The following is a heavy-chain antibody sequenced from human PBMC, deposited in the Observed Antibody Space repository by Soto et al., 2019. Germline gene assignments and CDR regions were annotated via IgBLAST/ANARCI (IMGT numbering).Heavy chain of an antibody. CDR3: ATSYGSGYRAFDY. Sequence: QVQLVQSGAEVKRPGSSVKVSCKASGATFAFYSINWLRQAPGLGLEWMGRINPILSMSNYAQRFQGRVTMTADKSTSTAYMVLNSLRSEDTAIYYCATSYGSGYRAFDYWGQGALVTVSS. J-gene: IGHJ4*02. CDR2: INPILSMS. V-gene: IGHV1-69*02. CDR1: GATFAFYS. D-gene: IGHD3-10*01.